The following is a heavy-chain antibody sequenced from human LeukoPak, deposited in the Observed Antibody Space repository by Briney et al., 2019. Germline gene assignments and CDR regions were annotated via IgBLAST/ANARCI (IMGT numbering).Heavy chain of an antibody. CDR2: IYHSGST. CDR1: GYSISSGYY. CDR3: ASRVYYYGSGSYYSWFDP. Sequence: SETLSLTCAVSGYSISSGYYWGWIRQPPGKGLEWIGSIYHSGSTYYNPSLKSRVTISADTSKNQFSLKLSSVTAADTAVYYCASRVYYYGSGSYYSWFDPWGQGTLVTVSS. V-gene: IGHV4-38-2*01. J-gene: IGHJ5*02. D-gene: IGHD3-10*01.